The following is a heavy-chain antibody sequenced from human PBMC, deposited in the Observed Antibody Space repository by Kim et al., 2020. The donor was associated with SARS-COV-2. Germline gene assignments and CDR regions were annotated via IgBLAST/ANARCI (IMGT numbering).Heavy chain of an antibody. Sequence: SETLSLTCAVSGGSISSSNWWSWVRQPPGKGLEWIGEIYHSGSTNYNPSLKSRVTISVDKSKNQFSLKLSSVTAADTAVYYCARDRGDILTGYKTSHFDYWGQGTLVTVSS. CDR1: GGSISSSNW. D-gene: IGHD3-9*01. V-gene: IGHV4-4*02. CDR2: IYHSGST. J-gene: IGHJ4*02. CDR3: ARDRGDILTGYKTSHFDY.